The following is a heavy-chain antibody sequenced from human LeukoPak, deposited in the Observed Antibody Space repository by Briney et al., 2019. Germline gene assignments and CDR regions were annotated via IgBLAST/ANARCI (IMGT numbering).Heavy chain of an antibody. V-gene: IGHV3-7*03. CDR1: GFTFSSYW. Sequence: GGSLRLSCAASGFTFSSYWMSWVRQAPGKGLEWVANIKQDGSEKYYVDSVKGRFTISRDNAKNSLYLQMNSLRAEDTAVYYCAKQLSRDYYYYMDVWGKGTTVTVSS. CDR2: IKQDGSEK. J-gene: IGHJ6*03. CDR3: AKQLSRDYYYYMDV. D-gene: IGHD5-18*01.